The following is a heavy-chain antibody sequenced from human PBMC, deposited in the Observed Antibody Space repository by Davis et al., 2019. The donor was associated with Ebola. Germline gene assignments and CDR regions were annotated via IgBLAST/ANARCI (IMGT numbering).Heavy chain of an antibody. Sequence: GESLKISCAASGFSFGTYAMSWVRQAPGKGLEWVSAITTGGTIYYADSVNGRFIISRDSSKTTLYLQMNSLKTEATAVYYCARGGYSYGYWGQGTLVTVSS. CDR1: GFSFGTYA. V-gene: IGHV3-23*01. J-gene: IGHJ4*02. CDR2: ITTGGTI. D-gene: IGHD5-18*01. CDR3: ARGGYSYGY.